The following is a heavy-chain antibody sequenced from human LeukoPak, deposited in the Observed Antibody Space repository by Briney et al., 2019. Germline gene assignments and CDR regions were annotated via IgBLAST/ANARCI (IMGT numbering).Heavy chain of an antibody. CDR3: ARADSSSHSSSPSFDY. J-gene: IGHJ4*02. CDR2: IIPILGIA. CDR1: GGTFSSYA. Sequence: SVKVSCKASGGTFSSYAISWVRQAPGQGLEWMGRIIPILGIANYAQKFQGRVTITADKSTSTAYMELSSLRSEDTAVYYCARADSSSHSSSPSFDYWGQGTLVTVSS. V-gene: IGHV1-69*04. D-gene: IGHD6-6*01.